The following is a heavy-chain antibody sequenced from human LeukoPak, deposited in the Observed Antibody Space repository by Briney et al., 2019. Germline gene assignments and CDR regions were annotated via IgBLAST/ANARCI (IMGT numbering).Heavy chain of an antibody. D-gene: IGHD3-10*01. CDR1: GFTVSSNY. CDR2: IYSVGTT. J-gene: IGHJ3*02. CDR3: ARPPGRTGAFDI. Sequence: PGGSLRLSCAASGFTVSSNYMSWVRQAPEKGLEWVSVIYSVGTTYYADSVKGRFTISRDNSKNTLYLQMNSLRAEDTAVYYCARPPGRTGAFDIWGQGTMVTVSS. V-gene: IGHV3-53*01.